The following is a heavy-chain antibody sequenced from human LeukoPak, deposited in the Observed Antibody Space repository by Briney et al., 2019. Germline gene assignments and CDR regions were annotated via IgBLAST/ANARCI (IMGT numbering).Heavy chain of an antibody. D-gene: IGHD3-9*01. CDR3: ARGGFTIFSGGAFDI. CDR1: GGSITSYY. V-gene: IGHV4-59*01. J-gene: IGHJ3*02. Sequence: SETLSLTCTVSGGSITSYYWSWIRQPPGKGLEWIGYIYYSGSTNYNPSLKSRVTISVDTSKNQFSLRLSSLTATDTAVYYCARGGFTIFSGGAFDIWGQGTMVTVSS. CDR2: IYYSGST.